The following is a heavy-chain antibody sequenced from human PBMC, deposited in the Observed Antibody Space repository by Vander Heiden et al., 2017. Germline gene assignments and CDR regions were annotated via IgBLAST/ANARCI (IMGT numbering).Heavy chain of an antibody. CDR3: ARGLYNYAY. D-gene: IGHD3-16*01. J-gene: IGHJ4*02. CDR1: GFTFTTYW. V-gene: IGHV3-7*01. Sequence: EVQVVESGGGLVQPGGSLRLSCAASGFTFTTYWMTWVRQAPGKGPEWVANIKQDGSEKYYVDSVKGRFTLSRDNAKNSVYLQMNSLRAEDTAVYYCARGLYNYAYWGQGTLVTVSS. CDR2: IKQDGSEK.